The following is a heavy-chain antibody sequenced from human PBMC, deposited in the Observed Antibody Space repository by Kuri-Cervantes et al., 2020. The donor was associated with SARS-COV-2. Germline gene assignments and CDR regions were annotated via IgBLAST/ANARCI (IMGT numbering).Heavy chain of an antibody. D-gene: IGHD6-6*01. CDR2: ISAYNGNT. CDR3: ARNIAARPADYYYYAMDV. Sequence: ASVKVSCKASGYTFTSYGISRVRQAPGQGLEWMGWISAYNGNTNYAQKLQGRVTMTTDTSTSTAYMELRSLRSDDTAVYHCARNIAARPADYYYYAMDVWGQGTTVTVSS. CDR1: GYTFTSYG. V-gene: IGHV1-18*04. J-gene: IGHJ6*02.